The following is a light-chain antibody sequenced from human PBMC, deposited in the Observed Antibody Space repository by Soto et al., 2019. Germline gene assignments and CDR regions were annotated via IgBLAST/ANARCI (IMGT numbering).Light chain of an antibody. CDR2: YDD. Sequence: QSVLPQPPSVSEAPRQMVTISCSGSSSNIGNNAVNWYQQLPGKAPKLLIYYDDLLPSGVSDRFSGSKSGTSASLAISGLQSEDEADYYCAAWDDSLNGYVFGTGTKVTVL. V-gene: IGLV1-36*01. CDR3: AAWDDSLNGYV. CDR1: SSNIGNNA. J-gene: IGLJ1*01.